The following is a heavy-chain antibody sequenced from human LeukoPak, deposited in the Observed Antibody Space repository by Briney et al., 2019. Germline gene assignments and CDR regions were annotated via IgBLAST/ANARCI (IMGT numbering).Heavy chain of an antibody. D-gene: IGHD1-26*01. V-gene: IGHV3-9*01. CDR2: ISWNSGSI. CDR1: GFTFDDYA. J-gene: IGHJ4*02. CDR3: AKDIKGGWERFDY. Sequence: SLRLSCAASGFTFDDYAMHWVRQAPGKGLEWVSGISWNSGSIGYADSVKGRFTISRDNAKNSLYLQMNSLRAEDTALYYCAKDIKGGWERFDYWGQGTLVTASS.